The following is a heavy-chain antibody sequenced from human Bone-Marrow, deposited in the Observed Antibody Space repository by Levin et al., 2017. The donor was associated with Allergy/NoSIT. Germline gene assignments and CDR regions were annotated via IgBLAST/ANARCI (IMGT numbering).Heavy chain of an antibody. CDR2: IKSKTDGGTT. D-gene: IGHD1-26*01. Sequence: LSLTCAASGFTFSNAWMSWVRQAPGKGLEWVGRIKSKTDGGTTDYAAPVKGRFTISRDDSKNTLYLQMNSLKTEDTAVYYCTTDREWSYILKYWGQGTLVTVSS. V-gene: IGHV3-15*01. J-gene: IGHJ4*02. CDR3: TTDREWSYILKY. CDR1: GFTFSNAW.